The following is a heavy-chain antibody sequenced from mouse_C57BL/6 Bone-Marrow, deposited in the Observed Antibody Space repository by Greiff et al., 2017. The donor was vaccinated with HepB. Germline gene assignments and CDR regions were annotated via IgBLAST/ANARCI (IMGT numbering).Heavy chain of an antibody. CDR3: ARSYFDV. Sequence: QVQLKESGAELARPGASVKLSCKASGYTFTSYGISWVKQRTGQGLEWIGEIYPRSGNTYYNEKFKGKATLTADKSSSTAYMELRSLTSEDSAVYFCARSYFDVWGTGTTGTVSS. V-gene: IGHV1-81*01. CDR1: GYTFTSYG. CDR2: IYPRSGNT. J-gene: IGHJ1*03.